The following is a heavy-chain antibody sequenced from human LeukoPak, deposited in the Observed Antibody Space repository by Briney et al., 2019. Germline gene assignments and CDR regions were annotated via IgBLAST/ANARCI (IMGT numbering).Heavy chain of an antibody. Sequence: SETLSLTCTVSGGSISSSSYYWGWIRPPPGKGLEWIGSIYYSGSTYYNPSLKSRVTISVDTSKNQFSLKLSSVTAADTAVYYCASDWTNAFDIWGQGTMVTVSS. J-gene: IGHJ3*02. V-gene: IGHV4-39*01. D-gene: IGHD3-9*01. CDR3: ASDWTNAFDI. CDR1: GGSISSSSYY. CDR2: IYYSGST.